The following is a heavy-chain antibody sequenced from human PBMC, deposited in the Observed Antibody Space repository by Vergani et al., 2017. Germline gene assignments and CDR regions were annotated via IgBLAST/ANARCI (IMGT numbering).Heavy chain of an antibody. CDR3: ARLYYYGSGSYYNRPYYFDY. V-gene: IGHV4-30-4*08. CDR2: IYYSGST. CDR1: GGSISSGDYY. Sequence: QVQLQESGPGLVKPSQTLSLPCTVSGGSISSGDYYWSWIRQPPGKGLEWIGYIYYSGSTYYNPSLKSRVTISVDTSKNQFSLKLSSVTAADTAVYYCARLYYYGSGSYYNRPYYFDYWGQGTLVTVSS. J-gene: IGHJ4*02. D-gene: IGHD3-10*01.